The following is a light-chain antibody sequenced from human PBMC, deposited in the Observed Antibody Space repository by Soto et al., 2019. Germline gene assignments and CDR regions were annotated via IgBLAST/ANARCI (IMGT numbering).Light chain of an antibody. V-gene: IGKV3-15*01. CDR1: QDLSSN. CDR2: GAS. J-gene: IGKJ5*01. CDR3: QQYNNWPRLT. Sequence: IVVTHSPTTLSTSTVDKFTLSCXXSQDLSSNLAWYQQKTGQTPRLLIFGASTRATGIPARFSGSGSGTEFTLTISSLQSEDFAIYYCQQYNNWPRLTFGQGTRLEIK.